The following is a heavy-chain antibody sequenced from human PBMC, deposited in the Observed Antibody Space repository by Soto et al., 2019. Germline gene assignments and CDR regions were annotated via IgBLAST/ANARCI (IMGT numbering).Heavy chain of an antibody. J-gene: IGHJ4*02. V-gene: IGHV4-59*12. Sequence: SETLSLTCTVSGGSFSDFHWSWIRQPPGKGLEWIASVYYSGGANYNPSLKSRVTILIDTSKNQFSLNLNSVTAADTAVYYCACSGYDFAYWGQGTLVTVSS. CDR2: VYYSGGA. D-gene: IGHD5-12*01. CDR3: ACSGYDFAY. CDR1: GGSFSDFH.